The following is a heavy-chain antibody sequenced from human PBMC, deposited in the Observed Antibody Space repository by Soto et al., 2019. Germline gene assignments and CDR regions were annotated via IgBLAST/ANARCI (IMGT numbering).Heavy chain of an antibody. CDR2: INPNSGGT. CDR3: ASAAVTGTAGLDF. V-gene: IGHV1-2*02. CDR1: GYTFSGFY. J-gene: IGHJ4*02. D-gene: IGHD6-19*01. Sequence: ASVKVSYKASGYTFSGFYMHWVRQAPGQGLEWMGWINPNSGGTKSAEKFQGRVTMTRDTSISTAYMELSRLTSDDTAVYYCASAAVTGTAGLDFWGQGXQVTVYS.